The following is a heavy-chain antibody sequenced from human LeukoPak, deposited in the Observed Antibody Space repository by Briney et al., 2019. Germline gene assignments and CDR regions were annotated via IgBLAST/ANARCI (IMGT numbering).Heavy chain of an antibody. CDR3: ARCAVGRYSDLVDY. J-gene: IGHJ4*02. Sequence: GESLKISCQGSGYSFTTYWIGWVRQMPGKGLEWLGIIYPGDSNTRYSPSFQGLVTISADKSISTAYLQWSSLKASDTAMYYCARCAVGRYSDLVDYWGQGTLVTVSS. V-gene: IGHV5-51*01. D-gene: IGHD5-12*01. CDR2: IYPGDSNT. CDR1: GYSFTTYW.